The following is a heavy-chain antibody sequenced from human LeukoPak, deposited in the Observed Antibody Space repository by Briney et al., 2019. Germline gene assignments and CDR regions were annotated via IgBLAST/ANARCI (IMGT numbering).Heavy chain of an antibody. J-gene: IGHJ4*02. D-gene: IGHD2-15*01. Sequence: GGSLRLSCEASGFTFSSYAMSWVRQAQGKGLEWVSAISGSGGSTYYADSVKGRFTISRDNSKNTLYLQMNSLRAEDTAVYYCAKPVGYCSGGSCYSVDYWGQGTLVTVSS. CDR2: ISGSGGST. CDR3: AKPVGYCSGGSCYSVDY. CDR1: GFTFSSYA. V-gene: IGHV3-23*01.